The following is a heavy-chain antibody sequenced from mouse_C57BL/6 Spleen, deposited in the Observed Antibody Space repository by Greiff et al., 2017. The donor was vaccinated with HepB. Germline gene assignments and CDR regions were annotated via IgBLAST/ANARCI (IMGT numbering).Heavy chain of an antibody. Sequence: VHVKQSGPELVKPGASVKISCKASGYSFTGYYMNWVKQSPEKSLEWIGEINPSTGGTTYNQKFKAKATLTVDKSSSTAYMQLKSLTSEDSAVYYCARGYDAWFAYWGQGTLVTVSA. D-gene: IGHD2-2*01. CDR3: ARGYDAWFAY. V-gene: IGHV1-42*01. J-gene: IGHJ3*01. CDR1: GYSFTGYY. CDR2: INPSTGGT.